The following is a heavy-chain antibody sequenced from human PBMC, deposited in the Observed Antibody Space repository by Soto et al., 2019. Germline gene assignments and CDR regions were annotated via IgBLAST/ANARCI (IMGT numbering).Heavy chain of an antibody. J-gene: IGHJ5*02. V-gene: IGHV3-48*02. CDR1: GFTFSSYS. CDR2: PSISSSTV. CDR3: ARDAPFTMYNSRWYWLDP. D-gene: IGHD6-13*01. Sequence: GGSLRLSCAAPGFTFSSYSMNWVRQAPGKGLELVSYPSISSSTVKYAASGKGRFTESRDKAKNSLYLQMVGLRDEDSAVYFWARDAPFTMYNSRWYWLDPWG.